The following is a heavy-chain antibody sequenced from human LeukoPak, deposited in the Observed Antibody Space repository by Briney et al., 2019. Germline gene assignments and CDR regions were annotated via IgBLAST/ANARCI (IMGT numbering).Heavy chain of an antibody. J-gene: IGHJ4*02. D-gene: IGHD3-16*01. CDR3: ARDLGGGRGRY. V-gene: IGHV3-21*01. Sequence: GGSLRLSCAASGFTFSSYSMNWVRQAPGKGLEWVSSISSSSSYIYYADSVKGRFTISRDNAKNSLYLQMNSLRTEDTAVYYCARDLGGGRGRYWGQGTLVTVSS. CDR1: GFTFSSYS. CDR2: ISSSSSYI.